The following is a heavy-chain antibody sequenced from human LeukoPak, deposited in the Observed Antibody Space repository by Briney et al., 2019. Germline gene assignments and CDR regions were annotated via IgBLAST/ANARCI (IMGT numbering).Heavy chain of an antibody. CDR3: ARRPTGDPKFDY. Sequence: SETLSLTCSVSGGSISNYFWTWIRQPPGKGLEWIGYIYSSGSTYYNPSLKSRVTISVDTSKDRFSLKLSTVTAADTAVYYCARRPTGDPKFDYWGQGTLVTVSS. J-gene: IGHJ4*02. CDR1: GGSISNYF. D-gene: IGHD7-27*01. V-gene: IGHV4-59*08. CDR2: IYSSGST.